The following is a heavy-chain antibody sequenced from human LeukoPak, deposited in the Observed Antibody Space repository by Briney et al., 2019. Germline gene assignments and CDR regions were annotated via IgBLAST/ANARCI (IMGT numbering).Heavy chain of an antibody. CDR3: ARDRYGDYDY. J-gene: IGHJ4*02. CDR2: ISSSGSTI. Sequence: PGGSLRLSCAASGFTFSSYEMHWVRQAPGKGLEWVSYISSSGSTIYYADSVKGRFTISRDNAKNSLYLQMNSLRAEDTAVYYCARDRYGDYDYWGQGTLVTVSS. D-gene: IGHD4-17*01. CDR1: GFTFSSYE. V-gene: IGHV3-48*03.